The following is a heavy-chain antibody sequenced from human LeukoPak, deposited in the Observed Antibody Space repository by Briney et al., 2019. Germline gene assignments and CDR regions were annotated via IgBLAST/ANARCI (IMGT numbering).Heavy chain of an antibody. CDR3: ARDRVGSGWPRPYYFEV. Sequence: GASVKVSCKPSGYTLTGYYLHWVRQAPGQGLEWMGWINLNTGATHSAQKFQGRITMTRDSSISTAYMDQTRLRSDDTAVYYCARDRVGSGWPRPYYFEVWGQGTLVTVSS. D-gene: IGHD6-19*01. J-gene: IGHJ4*02. CDR2: INLNTGAT. V-gene: IGHV1-2*02. CDR1: GYTLTGYY.